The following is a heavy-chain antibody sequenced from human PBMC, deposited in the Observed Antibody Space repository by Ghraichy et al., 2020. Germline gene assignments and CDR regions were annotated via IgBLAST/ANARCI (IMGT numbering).Heavy chain of an antibody. CDR1: GFTFSNYA. D-gene: IGHD1-7*01. V-gene: IGHV3-23*01. CDR2: ISGSGVST. J-gene: IGHJ4*02. CDR3: AKEITGTNYGRDY. Sequence: GGSLRLSCAASGFTFSNYAMTWVRQAPGKGLEWVSTISGSGVSTYSADSVKGRFTISRDNSKSTLYLQMNSLRAEDTAVYYCAKEITGTNYGRDYWGQGTLVTVSS.